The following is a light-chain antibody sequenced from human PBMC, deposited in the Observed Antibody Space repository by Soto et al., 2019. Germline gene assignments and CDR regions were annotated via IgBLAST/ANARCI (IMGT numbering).Light chain of an antibody. J-gene: IGKJ4*01. V-gene: IGKV1D-12*01. CDR1: RGISSW. Sequence: DIQMTQSPSSVSASVGDRATITCRASRGISSWLAWYQQKPGKAPNLLSYAASSLQSGVPSRFSGSGSGTDFTLTISSLQTEDFVTYYRQQANSFPIALGGGTKVEIK. CDR3: QQANSFPIA. CDR2: AAS.